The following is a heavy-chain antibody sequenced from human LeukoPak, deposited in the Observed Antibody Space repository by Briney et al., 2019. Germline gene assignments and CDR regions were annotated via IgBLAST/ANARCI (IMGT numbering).Heavy chain of an antibody. CDR1: GYTFTDYY. D-gene: IGHD2-2*01. CDR2: VDPEDGET. Sequence: ASVKISCKVSGYTFTDYYMHWVQQAPGKGLEWMGLVDPEDGETIYAEKFQGRVTITADTSTDTAYMELSSLRSEDTAVYYCARQASQPTQAYYYYYMDVWGKGTTVTVSS. V-gene: IGHV1-69-2*01. J-gene: IGHJ6*03. CDR3: ARQASQPTQAYYYYYMDV.